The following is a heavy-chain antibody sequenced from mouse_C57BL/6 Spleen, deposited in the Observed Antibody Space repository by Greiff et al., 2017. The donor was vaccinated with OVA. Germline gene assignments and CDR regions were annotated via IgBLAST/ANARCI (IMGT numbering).Heavy chain of an antibody. V-gene: IGHV1-52*01. D-gene: IGHD5-1-1*01. CDR1: GYTFTSYW. CDR2: IDPSDSET. J-gene: IGHJ4*01. CDR3: ARKGYPRYAMDY. Sequence: QVQLKQPGAELVRPGSSVKLSCKASGYTFTSYWMHWVKQRPIQGLEWIGNIDPSDSETHYNQKIKDKATLTVDKSSSTAYMQLSRLTSEDSAVYYCARKGYPRYAMDYWGQGTSVTVSS.